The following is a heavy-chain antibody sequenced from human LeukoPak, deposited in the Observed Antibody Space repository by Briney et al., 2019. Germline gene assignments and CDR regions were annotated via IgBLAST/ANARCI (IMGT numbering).Heavy chain of an antibody. V-gene: IGHV3-15*01. CDR1: GFTLSKSW. CDR3: ITALGGR. J-gene: IGHJ4*02. CDR2: LKSKADGGTT. Sequence: GGSLRLSCAASGFTLSKSWMSWVRQAPGKGLEWVGRLKSKADGGTTDYAAPVKGRFTISGDDSKNTLYLLMNRLNTEDTAVYYCITALGGRWGQGTLVTVSS. D-gene: IGHD3-16*01.